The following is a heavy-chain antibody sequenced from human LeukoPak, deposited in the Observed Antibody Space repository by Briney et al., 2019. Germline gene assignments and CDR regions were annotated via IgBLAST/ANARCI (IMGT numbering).Heavy chain of an antibody. V-gene: IGHV4-39*01. J-gene: IGHJ4*02. CDR2: IYYSGST. Sequence: SETLSLTCTVSGGSISSSSYFWGWIRQPPGAGLEWIGGIYYSGSTYYNPSFKSRVTISVDTSKNQFSLKLSSVTAADTAVYYCARRVQPYYFDFWGQGTLVTVSS. CDR1: GGSISSSSYF. CDR3: ARRVQPYYFDF. D-gene: IGHD6-13*01.